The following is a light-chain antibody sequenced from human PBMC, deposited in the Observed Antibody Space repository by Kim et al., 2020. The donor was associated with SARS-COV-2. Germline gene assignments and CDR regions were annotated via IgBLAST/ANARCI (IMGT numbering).Light chain of an antibody. J-gene: IGKJ1*01. CDR1: QSICSY. CDR3: QQSYSTPPA. V-gene: IGKV1-39*01. CDR2: AAS. Sequence: ASVGDRVTITCRASQSICSYLNWYQQKPGKSPKLLIYAASSLQSGVPSRFSGSGSGTDFTLTISSLQPEDFATYYCQQSYSTPPAFGQGTKVDIK.